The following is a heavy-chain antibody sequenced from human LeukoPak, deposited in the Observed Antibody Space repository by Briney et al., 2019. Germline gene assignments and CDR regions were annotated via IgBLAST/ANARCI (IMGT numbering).Heavy chain of an antibody. J-gene: IGHJ3*02. V-gene: IGHV3-33*01. CDR3: ARRGGMSSIATAEAFDI. CDR2: IWYDGSKK. CDR1: GFTFSSYG. D-gene: IGHD6-13*01. Sequence: PGGSLRLSCAASGFTFSSYGVHWVRQAPGKGLEWVAFIWYDGSKKYYADSVKGRFTISRDNSKNTLYLQMNSLRAEDTAVYYCARRGGMSSIATAEAFDIWGQGTMVTVSS.